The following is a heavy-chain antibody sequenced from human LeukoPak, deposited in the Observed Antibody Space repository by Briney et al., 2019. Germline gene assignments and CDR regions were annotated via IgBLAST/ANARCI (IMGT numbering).Heavy chain of an antibody. J-gene: IGHJ6*03. CDR3: ARAREVRWAPWDRRDYNAYYYYYMDV. CDR1: GGTFSSYA. CDR2: IIAIFGTA. D-gene: IGHD4-23*01. V-gene: IGHV1-69*13. Sequence: SVKVSCKASGGTFSSYAISWVRQAPGQGLEWMGGIIAIFGTANYAQKFQGRVTITADESTSTAYMELSSLRSEDTAVYYCARAREVRWAPWDRRDYNAYYYYYMDVWGKGTTVTISS.